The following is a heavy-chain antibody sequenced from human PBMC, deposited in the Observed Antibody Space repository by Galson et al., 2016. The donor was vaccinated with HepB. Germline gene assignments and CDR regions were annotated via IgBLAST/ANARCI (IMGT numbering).Heavy chain of an antibody. CDR1: GFTFSSYA. D-gene: IGHD1-26*01. CDR2: LSGSGGST. J-gene: IGHJ4*02. CDR3: AKSSSGATPRPNFDY. Sequence: SLRLSCAAAGFTFSSYAMSWVRQAPGKGLEWVSALSGSGGSTYYADSVKGRFTISRDNSKSTLYPQMNSLRAEDTAVYYCAKSSSGATPRPNFDYWGQGTLVTVSS. V-gene: IGHV3-23*01.